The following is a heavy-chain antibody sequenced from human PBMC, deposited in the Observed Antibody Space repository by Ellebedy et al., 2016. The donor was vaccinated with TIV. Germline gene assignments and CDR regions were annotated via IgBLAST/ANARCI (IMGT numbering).Heavy chain of an antibody. J-gene: IGHJ6*02. CDR1: GASVSSY. Sequence: SETLSLXXTVSGASVSSYWSWFRQPSGKALEWIGYIYDSRSTKYNPSLESRVTLSVDTSRNQLSLRLTSVTAADTAVYYCARGQLTYFYYGMDVWGQGTTVTVSS. D-gene: IGHD3-9*01. CDR2: IYDSRST. V-gene: IGHV4-59*02. CDR3: ARGQLTYFYYGMDV.